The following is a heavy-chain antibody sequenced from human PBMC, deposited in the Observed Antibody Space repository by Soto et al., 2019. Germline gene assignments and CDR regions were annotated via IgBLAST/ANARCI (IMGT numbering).Heavy chain of an antibody. V-gene: IGHV4-34*01. CDR2: INHTGGT. Sequence: NPSETLSLTCAVYGGSVNGYYWNWIRQPPGKGLEWIGEINHTGGTHYNTYHKSRVTMSVDTSKNQSSLRLSSVIGADTAIYYCATRITVFGLLIPPFDPWGQGTQVTVSS. D-gene: IGHD3-3*01. CDR1: GGSVNGYY. J-gene: IGHJ5*02. CDR3: ATRITVFGLLIPPFDP.